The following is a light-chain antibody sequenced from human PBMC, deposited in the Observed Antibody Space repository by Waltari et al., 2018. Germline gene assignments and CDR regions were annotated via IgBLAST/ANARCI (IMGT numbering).Light chain of an antibody. CDR3: TAWDISLNAHV. CDR1: SNNVATQG. Sequence: QAGLTQPPSVSTGLRQTATLTCTGNSNNVATQGAAWLQQHQDHPPKLLPYRNNNRPSGISERFSASRSGNTASLTITELQPEDEADYYCTAWDISLNAHVFGTGTEVTVL. V-gene: IGLV10-54*04. CDR2: RNN. J-gene: IGLJ1*01.